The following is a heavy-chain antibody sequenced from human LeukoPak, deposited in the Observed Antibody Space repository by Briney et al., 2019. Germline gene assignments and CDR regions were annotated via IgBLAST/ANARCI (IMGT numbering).Heavy chain of an antibody. CDR2: INANGRAT. J-gene: IGHJ4*02. V-gene: IGHV3-23*01. Sequence: GGSPRLSCTTSGFTFNIYAMSWFRQAPGRGLEWVSAINANGRATYYADSVKGRFTLSRDNSKSTLYLHMNSLNVEDTAVYYCAKRVAASEPGFDSWGRGTLVSVSS. CDR1: GFTFNIYA. D-gene: IGHD2-15*01. CDR3: AKRVAASEPGFDS.